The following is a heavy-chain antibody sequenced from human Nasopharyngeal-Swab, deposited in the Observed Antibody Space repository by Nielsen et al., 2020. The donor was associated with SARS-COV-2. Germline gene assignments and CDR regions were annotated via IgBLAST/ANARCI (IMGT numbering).Heavy chain of an antibody. Sequence: SVKVSCKASGGSFSTNGISWVRQAPGQGLEWMGGIIPIFGTTNYAQKFQGRFTITADDSTSTAYMELSSLRSEDTAVYYCAREQSRYCSSTSCFYQYWGQGTTVTVSS. J-gene: IGHJ1*01. CDR1: GGSFSTNG. D-gene: IGHD2-2*01. CDR2: IIPIFGTT. CDR3: AREQSRYCSSTSCFYQY. V-gene: IGHV1-69*13.